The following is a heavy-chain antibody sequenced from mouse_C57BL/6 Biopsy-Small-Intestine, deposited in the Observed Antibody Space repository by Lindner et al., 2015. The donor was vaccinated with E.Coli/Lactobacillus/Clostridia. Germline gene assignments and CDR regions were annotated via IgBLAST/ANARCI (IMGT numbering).Heavy chain of an antibody. CDR1: GYTFTGYW. Sequence: VQLQESGAEVMKPGASVKLSCKATGYTFTGYWLEWVKQRPGHGLEWIGEILPGSTGTKYNERFKGKATFTADTSSITAYMQLSSLTTEDSAIYYCAREGNYDFDVVDYWGQGTTLTVSS. CDR3: AREGNYDFDVVDY. V-gene: IGHV1-9*01. J-gene: IGHJ2*01. D-gene: IGHD2-4*01. CDR2: ILPGSTGT.